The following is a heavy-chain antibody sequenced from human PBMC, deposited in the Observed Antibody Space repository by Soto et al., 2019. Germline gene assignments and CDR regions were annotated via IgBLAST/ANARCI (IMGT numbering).Heavy chain of an antibody. J-gene: IGHJ6*02. CDR2: IDPSDSYT. D-gene: IGHD2-21*01. V-gene: IGHV5-10-1*01. CDR1: GYSFTSYW. Sequence: PGESLKISCKGSGYSFTSYWISWVRQMPGKGLEWIGRIDPSDSYTNYSPSFQGHVTISADKSISTAYLQWSSLKASDTAMYYCARLAYCGGDCYYYDMDVWGQGTTVTVSS. CDR3: ARLAYCGGDCYYYDMDV.